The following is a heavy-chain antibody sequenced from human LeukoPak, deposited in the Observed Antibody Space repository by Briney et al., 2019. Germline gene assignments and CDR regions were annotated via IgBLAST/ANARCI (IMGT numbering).Heavy chain of an antibody. CDR2: IWYDGSNK. CDR3: AKDPYCSTTACYSMGWFDP. Sequence: GGSLRLSCAASGFTFSSFAMHWVRQAPGKGLEWVAFIWYDGSNKYYADSVKGRFTVSRDNCKNTVYLQMNSLRPEDTAVYYCAKDPYCSTTACYSMGWFDPWGQGTLVTVSS. J-gene: IGHJ5*02. V-gene: IGHV3-30*02. CDR1: GFTFSSFA. D-gene: IGHD2-2*01.